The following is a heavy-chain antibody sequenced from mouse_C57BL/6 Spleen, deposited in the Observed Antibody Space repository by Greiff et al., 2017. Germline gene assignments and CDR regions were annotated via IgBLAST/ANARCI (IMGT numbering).Heavy chain of an antibody. CDR3: ARSPSDGYYDYAMDY. CDR2: IYPSDSET. V-gene: IGHV1-61*01. J-gene: IGHJ4*01. CDR1: GYTFTSYW. Sequence: QVQLQQPGAELVRPGSSVKLSCKASGYTFTSYWMDWVKQRPGQGLEWIGNIYPSDSETHYNQKFKDKATLTVDKSSSTAYMQLSSLTSEDSAVYYCARSPSDGYYDYAMDYWGQGTSVTVSS. D-gene: IGHD2-3*01.